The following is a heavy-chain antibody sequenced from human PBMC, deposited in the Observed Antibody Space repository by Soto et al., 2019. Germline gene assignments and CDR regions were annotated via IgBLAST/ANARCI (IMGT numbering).Heavy chain of an antibody. CDR2: IIPIFGTA. J-gene: IGHJ4*02. Sequence: ASVKVSCKASGGTFSSYAISWVRQAPGQGLEWMGGIIPIFGTANYAQKFQGRVTITADESTSTAYMELSSLRSEDTAVYYCARVGYYDSSGYYYEFDYWGQGTLVTVSS. D-gene: IGHD3-22*01. CDR3: ARVGYYDSSGYYYEFDY. CDR1: GGTFSSYA. V-gene: IGHV1-69*13.